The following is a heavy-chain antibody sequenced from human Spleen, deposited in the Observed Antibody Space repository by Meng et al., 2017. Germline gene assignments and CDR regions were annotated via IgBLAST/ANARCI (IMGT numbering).Heavy chain of an antibody. V-gene: IGHV4-4*02. CDR2: IPHRGSS. CDR1: GDSITNHNW. J-gene: IGHJ1*01. Sequence: QVQLQESGPGLVKPSGTLSLTCAGSGDSITNHNWWAWVRQPPGKGLEWIGEIPHRGSSAYNPSLKGRVSMSIDKSRNQFSLKLTSVTAADTAVYYCLRGSGGSVWGQGTLVTVSS. D-gene: IGHD3-10*01. CDR3: LRGSGGSV.